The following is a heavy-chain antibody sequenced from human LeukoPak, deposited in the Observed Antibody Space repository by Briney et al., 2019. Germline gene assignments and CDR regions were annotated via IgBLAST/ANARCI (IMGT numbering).Heavy chain of an antibody. V-gene: IGHV4-4*07. J-gene: IGHJ4*02. CDR1: GGSINNYY. CDR3: ASGGSGYYPFDD. D-gene: IGHD3-22*01. Sequence: TLSLTCTVSGGSINNYYWSRIRQPAGKGLEWIGRIYTSGITNYNPSLRSRVTTSLDTSKNQFSLNLSSVTAADTAVYYCASGGSGYYPFDDWGQGTLVTVSS. CDR2: IYTSGIT.